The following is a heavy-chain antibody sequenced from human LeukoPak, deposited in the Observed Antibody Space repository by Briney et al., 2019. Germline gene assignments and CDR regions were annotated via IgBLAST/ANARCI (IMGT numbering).Heavy chain of an antibody. CDR3: AKALVPYYYGMDV. J-gene: IGHJ6*02. CDR1: GFTFSDYS. V-gene: IGHV3-23*01. D-gene: IGHD3-16*02. Sequence: GGSLRLSCAASGFTFSDYSMRWVRQAPGRGLEWVSSISGTGDVSKYADSVKGRFTISRDNSKNTLYLQVNSLRAEETAVYYCAKALVPYYYGMDVWGQGTTVTVS. CDR2: ISGTGDVS.